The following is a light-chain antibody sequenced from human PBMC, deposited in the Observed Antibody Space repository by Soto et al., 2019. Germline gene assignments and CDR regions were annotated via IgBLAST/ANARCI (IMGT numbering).Light chain of an antibody. V-gene: IGLV1-47*01. CDR3: AAWDDSLSAL. CDR1: SSNIGSNY. J-gene: IGLJ1*01. Sequence: QSVLTQPPSASGTPGQRVTISCSGSSSNIGSNYVYWYQQLPGTAPKLLIYRNNQRPSGVPDRSSGSKTGTSASLAISGLXXXDEADYYCAAWDDSLSALFGTGTKVTVL. CDR2: RNN.